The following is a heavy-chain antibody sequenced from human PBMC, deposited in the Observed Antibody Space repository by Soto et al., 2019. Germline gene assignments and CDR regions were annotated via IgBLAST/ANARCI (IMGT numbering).Heavy chain of an antibody. CDR3: GIDINILYEDYGVHV. CDR1: GFTFSNYW. Sequence: GGSLRLSCAASGFTFSNYWMHCVLQAPGKGLVWVSCLKNDGSTTSYADSVKGRFTISRDNGRNSLYLEMNSLRAEDTALYYCGIDINILYEDYGVHVWGKGTTVTVSS. CDR2: LKNDGSTT. V-gene: IGHV3-74*01. J-gene: IGHJ6*04. D-gene: IGHD5-12*01.